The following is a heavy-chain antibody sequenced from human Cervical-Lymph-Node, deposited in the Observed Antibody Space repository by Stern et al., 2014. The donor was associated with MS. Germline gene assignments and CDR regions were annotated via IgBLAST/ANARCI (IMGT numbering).Heavy chain of an antibody. CDR3: AKVYSASGYFED. D-gene: IGHD4-11*01. J-gene: IGHJ4*02. Sequence: QVQLGQSGAEVKEPGASVKVSCKTFGYDFTGYYLHWMRQAPGQGPEWVGRINPTRGGTNYAQKFQGRITLPRDTAVSTAYMELSRLTSGDTALYYCAKVYSASGYFEDWGQGTQVTVSS. V-gene: IGHV1-2*06. CDR2: INPTRGGT. CDR1: GYDFTGYY.